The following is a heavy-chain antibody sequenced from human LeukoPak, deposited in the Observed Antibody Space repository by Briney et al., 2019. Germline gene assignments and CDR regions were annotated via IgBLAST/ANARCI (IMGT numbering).Heavy chain of an antibody. CDR3: ARDRPPGGSCLDY. CDR1: GFTFNTYA. J-gene: IGHJ4*02. V-gene: IGHV3-30-3*01. D-gene: IGHD2-15*01. CDR2: ISYDANNK. Sequence: PGGSLRLSCAASGFTFNTYAMHWVRQAPGKGLEWVAVISYDANNKYYANSVKGRFTISGDNSKDTFYLQMNSLGTEDTAVYYCARDRPPGGSCLDYWGQGTLVTVSS.